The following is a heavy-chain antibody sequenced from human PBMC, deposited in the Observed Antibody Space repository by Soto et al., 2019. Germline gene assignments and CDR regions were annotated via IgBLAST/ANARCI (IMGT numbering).Heavy chain of an antibody. CDR2: ITTNGHT. CDR1: GFTFTSCV. CDR3: ANGLLNGRWYAAD. D-gene: IGHD6-13*01. V-gene: IGHV3-23*01. J-gene: IGHJ4*02. Sequence: EVHLLESRGVLVQPGEALRLACETAGFTFTSCVMTWVRQPPGKRLEWVSVITTNGHTDYADSVKGRFTISRDNSENTVYLQMNSLRAEDTAIYYCANGLLNGRWYAADSGQGTLVTVSS.